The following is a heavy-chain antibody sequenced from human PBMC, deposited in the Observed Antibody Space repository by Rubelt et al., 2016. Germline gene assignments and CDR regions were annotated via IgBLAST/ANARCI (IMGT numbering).Heavy chain of an antibody. CDR3: VRDEYGVGGDP. V-gene: IGHV3-48*03. D-gene: IGHD2/OR15-2a*01. J-gene: IGHJ5*02. CDR1: GFSFNIYE. CDR2: ITASGGAR. Sequence: EVQLVESGGGLVQPGGSLRLSCAASGFSFNIYEMNWVRQAPGKGLEWVSYITASGGARSPPDAWKGRFTVSRDNAKNLLYLQMNNVTDDDTALYYCVRDEYGVGGDPWGQGTLVTVSS.